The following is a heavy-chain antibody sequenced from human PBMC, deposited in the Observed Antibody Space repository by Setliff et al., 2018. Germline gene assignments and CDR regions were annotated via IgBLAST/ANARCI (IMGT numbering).Heavy chain of an antibody. CDR2: VHYNGET. CDR3: ASPRRDDLDSPFDAFDI. V-gene: IGHV4-59*08. CDR1: GASISSNY. J-gene: IGHJ3*02. D-gene: IGHD3-3*01. Sequence: SETLSLTCTVSGASISSNYWSWIRQAPGKELQWIAYVHYNGETYYNPSLDSRVTISLDTSKNHFSLRLSSVTAADTAVYYCASPRRDDLDSPFDAFDIWGQGTKVTVSS.